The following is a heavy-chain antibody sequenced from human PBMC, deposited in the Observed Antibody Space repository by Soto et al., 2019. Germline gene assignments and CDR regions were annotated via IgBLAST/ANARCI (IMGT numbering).Heavy chain of an antibody. V-gene: IGHV4-59*08. CDR1: SDSISSYY. CDR3: ARAVGDPLYYLDY. D-gene: IGHD6-19*01. CDR2: TDYSGNT. J-gene: IGHJ4*02. Sequence: SETRSLTCTVSSDSISSYYWIWIRQSPGKGLEWIGYTDYSGNTNYNPSLKSRVTISGDTSKNQFSLRLSSVTAADTAVYYCARAVGDPLYYLDYWGQGTLVTVS.